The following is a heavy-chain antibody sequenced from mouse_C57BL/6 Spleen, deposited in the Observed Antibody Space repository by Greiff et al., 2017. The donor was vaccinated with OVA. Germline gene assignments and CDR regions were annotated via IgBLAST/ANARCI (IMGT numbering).Heavy chain of an antibody. CDR3: ARYITTVVARYFDY. J-gene: IGHJ2*01. Sequence: QVQLQQPGAELVKPGASVKLSCKASGYTFTSYWMQWVKQRPGQGLEWIGEIDPSDSYTNYNQKFKGKATLTVDTSSSTAYMQLSSLTSEDSAVYYCARYITTVVARYFDYWGQGTTLTVSS. CDR2: IDPSDSYT. D-gene: IGHD1-1*01. CDR1: GYTFTSYW. V-gene: IGHV1-50*01.